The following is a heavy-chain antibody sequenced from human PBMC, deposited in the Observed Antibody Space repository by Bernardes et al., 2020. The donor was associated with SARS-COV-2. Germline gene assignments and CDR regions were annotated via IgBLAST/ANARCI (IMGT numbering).Heavy chain of an antibody. CDR3: ARVSMKYQLPRHFDL. CDR2: IYDGGSI. J-gene: IGHJ4*02. V-gene: IGHV4-59*01. CDR1: GDSISRYF. Sequence: SETLSLTCTVSGDSISRYFWTWVRQPPGKGLEFLSYIYDGGSIKYTPSLQSRATISVDTSKSQISLKLTSVTAADTAMYYCARVSMKYQLPRHFDLWGQGTLVTVSS. D-gene: IGHD2-2*01.